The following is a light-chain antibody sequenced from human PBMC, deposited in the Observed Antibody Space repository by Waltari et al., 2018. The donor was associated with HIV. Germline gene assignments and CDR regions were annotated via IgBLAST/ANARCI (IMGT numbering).Light chain of an antibody. CDR2: KDT. Sequence: SYELKQPPSVSVSPGQTATITCSGDGLAPQYAFWYQQKAGHAPVVVMYKDTERPLGIPERFSGSISGTTVTLTINEVQAEDEADYYCQSADSSGTYVFGSGTKVTVL. CDR3: QSADSSGTYV. V-gene: IGLV3-25*03. CDR1: GLAPQY. J-gene: IGLJ1*01.